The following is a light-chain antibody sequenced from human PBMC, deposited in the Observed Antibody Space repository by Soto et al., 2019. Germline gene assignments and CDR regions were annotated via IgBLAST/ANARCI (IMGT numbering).Light chain of an antibody. CDR2: LNSDGSH. CDR3: QTWGTGIQGV. CDR1: SGHSSYA. V-gene: IGLV4-69*01. Sequence: QSVLTQSPSASASLGASVKLTCTLSSGHSSYAIAWHQQQPEKGPRYLMKLNSDGSHSKGDGIPDRFSGSSSGAERYLTISSLQSEDEADYYCQTWGTGIQGVFGGGPQLTVL. J-gene: IGLJ3*02.